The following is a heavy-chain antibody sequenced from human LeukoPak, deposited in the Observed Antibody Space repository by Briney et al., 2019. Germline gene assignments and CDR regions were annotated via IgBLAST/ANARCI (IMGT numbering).Heavy chain of an antibody. CDR1: GFTFSSYA. CDR3: AKDPDIVVVVAAWYNWFDP. V-gene: IGHV3-23*01. CDR2: ISGSGGST. D-gene: IGHD2-15*01. J-gene: IGHJ5*02. Sequence: GGSLRLSCAPSGFTFSSYAMSWVRQPPGKGLEWVSDISGSGGSTYYADSVKGRFTISRDNSKNTLYLQMNSLRAEDTAVYYCAKDPDIVVVVAAWYNWFDPWGQGTLVTVSS.